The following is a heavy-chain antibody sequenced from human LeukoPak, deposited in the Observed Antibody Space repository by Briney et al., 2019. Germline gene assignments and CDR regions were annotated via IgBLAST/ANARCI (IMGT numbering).Heavy chain of an antibody. J-gene: IGHJ4*02. CDR1: GGSISSGSYY. CDR2: IYTSGST. D-gene: IGHD4-17*01. Sequence: ASQTLSLTCTVSGGSISSGSYYWSWIRQPAGKGLEWIGRIYTSGSTNYNPSLKSRVTISVDTSKNQFSLKLSSVTAADTAVYYCAASVTTPVGYWGQGTLVTVSS. CDR3: AASVTTPVGY. V-gene: IGHV4-61*02.